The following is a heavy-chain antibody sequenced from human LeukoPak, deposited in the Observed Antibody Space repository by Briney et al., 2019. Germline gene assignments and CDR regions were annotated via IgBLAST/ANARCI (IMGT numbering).Heavy chain of an antibody. Sequence: GGSLRLSCAASGFTFSSYWMSWVRQAPGKGLEWVANIKQDGSEKYYVDSVKGRFTISRDNAKNSLYLQMNSLRAEDTAVYYCAREETGYRYYGMDVWGQGTTVTVSS. V-gene: IGHV3-7*01. CDR2: IKQDGSEK. J-gene: IGHJ6*02. CDR3: AREETGYRYYGMDV. D-gene: IGHD3-9*01. CDR1: GFTFSSYW.